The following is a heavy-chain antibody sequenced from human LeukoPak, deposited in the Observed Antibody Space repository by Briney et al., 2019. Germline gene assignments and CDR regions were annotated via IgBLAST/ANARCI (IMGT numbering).Heavy chain of an antibody. CDR2: ISSSGSTI. D-gene: IGHD6-19*01. CDR1: GSTFSDYY. Sequence: GGSLRLSCAASGSTFSDYYMSWIRQAPGKGLEWVSYISSSGSTIYYADSVKGRFTISRDNAKNSLYLQMNSLRAEDTAVYYCAREEFRQWLVRGHNAFDIWGQRTMVTVSS. J-gene: IGHJ3*02. CDR3: AREEFRQWLVRGHNAFDI. V-gene: IGHV3-11*01.